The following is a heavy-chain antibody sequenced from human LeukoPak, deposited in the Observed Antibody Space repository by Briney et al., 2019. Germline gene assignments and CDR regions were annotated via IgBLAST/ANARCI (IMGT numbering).Heavy chain of an antibody. CDR2: IYYSGNT. CDR3: ASRNTVTDSFDI. V-gene: IGHV4-39*01. Sequence: SETLSLTCTVSSGSVSSGNYYWGWIRQPPGTGLEWIGSIYYSGNTYSNPSLKSRVTISVDTSKNQFSLKLSSVTAADTAVYYCASRNTVTDSFDIWGQGTMVTVSS. J-gene: IGHJ3*02. CDR1: SGSVSSGNYY. D-gene: IGHD4-17*01.